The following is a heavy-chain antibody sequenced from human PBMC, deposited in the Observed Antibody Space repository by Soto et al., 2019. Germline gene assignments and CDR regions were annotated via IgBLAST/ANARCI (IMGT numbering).Heavy chain of an antibody. CDR1: GGSISSGGYY. J-gene: IGHJ6*03. CDR2: IYYSGST. D-gene: IGHD2-2*01. CDR3: ARDSHCSSTSCYSPYYMDV. V-gene: IGHV4-31*03. Sequence: SETLSLTCTVSGGSISSGGYYWSWIRQHPGKGLEWIGYIYYSGSTYYNPSLKSRVTISVDTSKNQFSLKLSSVTAADTAVYYCARDSHCSSTSCYSPYYMDVWGKGTTVTVSS.